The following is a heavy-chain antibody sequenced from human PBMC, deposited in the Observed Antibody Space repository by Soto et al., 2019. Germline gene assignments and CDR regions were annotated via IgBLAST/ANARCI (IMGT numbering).Heavy chain of an antibody. V-gene: IGHV4-59*01. CDR2: IFYSGST. D-gene: IGHD5-18*01. Sequence: SETLSLPCTVSGGSIRSYYWTWIRQPPGKGLEWLGYIFYSGSTFYYPSLKSRVTISIHTSQSQFSLQLTSVTAAHTAVYYCARGAPDTAIVDSSGQGTIVAVSS. CDR1: GGSIRSYY. CDR3: ARGAPDTAIVDS. J-gene: IGHJ5*01.